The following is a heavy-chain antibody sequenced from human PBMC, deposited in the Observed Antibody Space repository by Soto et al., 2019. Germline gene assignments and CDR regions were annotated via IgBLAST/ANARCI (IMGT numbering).Heavy chain of an antibody. CDR2: INPSGGST. CDR1: GYTFNSYD. Sequence: ASAKVSCTSSGYTFNSYDIHWVRQSPGQGLEWMGIINPSGGSTRYAQKFQGRVTMTRDTSTSTVYMELSSLRSEDTAVYYCARGLIYDSSGYYFDYWGQGTLVTVSS. V-gene: IGHV1-46*02. CDR3: ARGLIYDSSGYYFDY. J-gene: IGHJ4*02. D-gene: IGHD3-22*01.